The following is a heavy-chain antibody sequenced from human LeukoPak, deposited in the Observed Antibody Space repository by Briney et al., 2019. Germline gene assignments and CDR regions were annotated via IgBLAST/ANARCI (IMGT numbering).Heavy chain of an antibody. CDR1: GGTFSSYA. V-gene: IGHV1-69*01. J-gene: IGHJ6*02. CDR2: IIPIFGTE. D-gene: IGHD1-20*01. CDR3: AGGWYNWNDGYYYYGMDV. Sequence: SVKVSCKASGGTFSSYAISWVRQAPGQGLEWMGGIIPIFGTENYAQKFQGRVTITADESTSTAYMELSSLGSEDTAVYYCAGGWYNWNDGYYYYGMDVWGQGTTVTVSS.